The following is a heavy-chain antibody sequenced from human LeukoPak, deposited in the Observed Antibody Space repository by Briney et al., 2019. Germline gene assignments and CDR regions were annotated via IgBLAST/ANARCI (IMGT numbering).Heavy chain of an antibody. CDR3: ARSADYDYVWGSYSYYFDY. Sequence: GSLRFSCAASGFTFSSYAMSWIRQPPGNGLEWIGEINHSGSTNYNPSLKSRVTISVDTSKNQFSLKLSSVTAADTAVYYCARSADYDYVWGSYSYYFDYWGQGTLVTVSS. V-gene: IGHV4-34*01. CDR2: INHSGST. J-gene: IGHJ4*02. CDR1: GFTFSSYA. D-gene: IGHD3-16*01.